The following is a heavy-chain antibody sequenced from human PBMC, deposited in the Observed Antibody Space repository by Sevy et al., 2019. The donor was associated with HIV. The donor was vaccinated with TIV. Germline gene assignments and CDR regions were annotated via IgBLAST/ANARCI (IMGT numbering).Heavy chain of an antibody. CDR1: GGSISSSSYY. V-gene: IGHV4-39*02. CDR2: IYYSGST. CDR3: AREYYYDSSGYYNYYYGMDV. D-gene: IGHD3-22*01. Sequence: SETLSLTCTVSGGSISSSSYYWGWIRQPPGKGLEWIGSIYYSGSTYYNPSLKSRVTISVDTSKNQFSLKLSSVTAADTAVYYCAREYYYDSSGYYNYYYGMDVWGQGTTVTVSS. J-gene: IGHJ6*02.